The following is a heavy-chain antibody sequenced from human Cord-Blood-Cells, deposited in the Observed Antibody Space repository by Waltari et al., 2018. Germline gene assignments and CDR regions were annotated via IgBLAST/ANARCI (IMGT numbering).Heavy chain of an antibody. CDR1: GYTFTAYY. CDR2: INPNSGGT. D-gene: IGHD6-13*01. Sequence: QVQLVQSGAEVKKPGASVKVSCKASGYTFTAYYMTWVRQAPGQGLAWMGVINPNSGGTNYAQKFQGRVTMTRDTSISTAYMELSRLRSDDTAVYYCARESAITIWAAAGTDAFDIWGQGTMVTVSS. J-gene: IGHJ3*02. V-gene: IGHV1-2*02. CDR3: ARESAITIWAAAGTDAFDI.